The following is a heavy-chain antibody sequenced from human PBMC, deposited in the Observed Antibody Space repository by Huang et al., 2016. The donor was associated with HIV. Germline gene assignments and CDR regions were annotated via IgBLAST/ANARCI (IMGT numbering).Heavy chain of an antibody. CDR2: ISYDAKTK. CDR3: AKGGSAAAVLDF. CDR1: GFTFSSYG. Sequence: QVQLVESGGGVVQPGRSLRISCAASGFTFSSYGMHWVRRAPGKGLEGVAVISYDAKTKYYADSVKGRFSISRDNSKTTVYLQRNSLRLEDTAVYYCAKGGSAAAVLDFWGQGTLVTVSS. J-gene: IGHJ4*02. D-gene: IGHD6-13*01. V-gene: IGHV3-30*18.